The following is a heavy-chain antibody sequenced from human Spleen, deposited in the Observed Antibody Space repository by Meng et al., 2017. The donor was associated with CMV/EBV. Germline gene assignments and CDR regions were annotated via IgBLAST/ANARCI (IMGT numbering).Heavy chain of an antibody. D-gene: IGHD3-22*01. CDR1: GFTFSSYA. CDR3: ARDLSDSSGYDY. J-gene: IGHJ4*02. CDR2: ISGSGGNT. V-gene: IGHV3-23*01. Sequence: GGSLRLSCAASGFTFSSYAMSWVRQAPGKGLEWVSGISGSGGNTYYADSVKGRFTISRDNAKNSLYLQMNSLRAEDTAVYYCARDLSDSSGYDYWGQGTLVTVSS.